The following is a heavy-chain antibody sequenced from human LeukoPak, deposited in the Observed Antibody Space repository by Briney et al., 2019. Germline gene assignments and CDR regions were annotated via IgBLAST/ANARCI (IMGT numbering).Heavy chain of an antibody. CDR1: GYTFTSYA. J-gene: IGHJ2*01. Sequence: ASVKVSCKASGYTFTSYAMNWVRQAPGQGLEWMGIINPSGGGTSFAQKFQGRVTMTRDTSTSTVYMELSSLRSEDTAVYYCARDWKGNQWEVGLVIGLWGRGTLVAVSS. D-gene: IGHD1-26*01. V-gene: IGHV1-46*01. CDR3: ARDWKGNQWEVGLVIGL. CDR2: INPSGGGT.